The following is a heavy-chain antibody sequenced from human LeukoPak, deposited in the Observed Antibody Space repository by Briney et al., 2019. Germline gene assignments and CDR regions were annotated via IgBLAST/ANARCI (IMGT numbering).Heavy chain of an antibody. CDR3: ARCSGYGMDV. CDR1: GFTFSSYA. J-gene: IGHJ6*02. CDR2: MSFDGTHI. V-gene: IGHV3-30-3*01. D-gene: IGHD3-10*02. Sequence: PGGSLRLSCAASGFTFSSYAMHWVRQAPGKGLEWVAVMSFDGTHIYYADSVKGRFTISGDNSKNTLNLQMNSLRAEDTAVYYCARCSGYGMDVWGQGTTVTVSS.